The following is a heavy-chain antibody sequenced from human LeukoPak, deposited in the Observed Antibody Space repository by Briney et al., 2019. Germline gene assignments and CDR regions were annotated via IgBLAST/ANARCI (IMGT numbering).Heavy chain of an antibody. J-gene: IGHJ4*02. CDR3: AVAGYGRRFDY. CDR1: GGSISRSNW. D-gene: IGHD5-18*01. V-gene: IGHV4-4*02. Sequence: SETLSLTCAVSGGSISRSNWWSWVRQPPGKGLEWIGDILHSGDTNYNASLRSRLTISLDKSRNQFSLQLSSVTAADTAVYYCAVAGYGRRFDYWGQGTLVTVSS. CDR2: ILHSGDT.